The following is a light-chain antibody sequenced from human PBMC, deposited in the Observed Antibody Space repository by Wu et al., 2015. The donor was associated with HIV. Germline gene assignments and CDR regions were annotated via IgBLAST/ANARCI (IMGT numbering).Light chain of an antibody. CDR1: QGISSY. CDR3: QXYYSYPPT. J-gene: IGKJ3*01. V-gene: IGKV1-8*01. Sequence: AIRMTQSPSSLSASTGDRATITCRASQGISSYLAWYQQKPGKAPKLLIYAASTLQSGVPSRFSGSGSGTDFTLTISCLQSEDFATYYCQXYYSYPPTFGPGTKVD. CDR2: AAS.